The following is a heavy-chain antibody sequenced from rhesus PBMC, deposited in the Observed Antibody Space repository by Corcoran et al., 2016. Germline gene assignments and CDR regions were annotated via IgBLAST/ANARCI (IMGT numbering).Heavy chain of an antibody. Sequence: QLQLQESGPGLVKPSETLSLTCAVSGGSISSNYWSWIRQPPGKGLEWIGRILGRGGSTDYNPSLKLRVTISTATSKNQFSLKLSSVTAADTAVYYCARDLRGIAASIWGQGVLVTVSS. CDR2: ILGRGGST. V-gene: IGHV4-173*01. CDR1: GGSISSNY. D-gene: IGHD6-25*01. CDR3: ARDLRGIAASI. J-gene: IGHJ4*01.